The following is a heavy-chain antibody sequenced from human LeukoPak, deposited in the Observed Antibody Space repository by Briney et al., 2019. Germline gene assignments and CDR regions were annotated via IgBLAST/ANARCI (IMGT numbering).Heavy chain of an antibody. CDR2: IYYSGST. CDR3: AREQGSTSYHSWFEP. V-gene: IGHV4-30-4*08. CDR1: GGSISSGDYY. Sequence: TLSLTCTVSGGSISSGDYYWSWIRQPPGKGLEWIGYIYYSGSTYYNPSLKSRVTISVDTSKNQFSLKLSSVTAADTAVYYCAREQGSTSYHSWFEPWGQGTLVTVSS. D-gene: IGHD2-2*01. J-gene: IGHJ5*02.